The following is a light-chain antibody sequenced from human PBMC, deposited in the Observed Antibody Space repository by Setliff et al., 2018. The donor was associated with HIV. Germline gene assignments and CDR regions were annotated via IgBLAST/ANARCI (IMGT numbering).Light chain of an antibody. CDR1: ALPNQY. CDR3: QSADSSGTYPVV. V-gene: IGLV3-25*03. CDR2: KDS. J-gene: IGLJ2*01. Sequence: YELTQPPSMSVYPGQTATITCSGEALPNQYVYWYQQRPGQAPILMICKDSERPSGIPERFSGSSSGTTVTLTISGVQAEDAADYYCQSADSSGTYPVVFGGGTKVTVL.